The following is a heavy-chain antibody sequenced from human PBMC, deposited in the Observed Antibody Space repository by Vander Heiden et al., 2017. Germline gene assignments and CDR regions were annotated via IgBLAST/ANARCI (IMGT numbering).Heavy chain of an antibody. CDR3: ARRVVGGPSSFDP. J-gene: IGHJ5*02. Sequence: QLLQCGGGLVERGESLTLPCTAWGFSFSTDSMTWVGQGPGKGLEWISSIDFNSTYISYADSVQGTFTISRDNSKESLYLQMNSLRADATAVYSCARRVVGGPSSFDPWGQGTLVTVSS. V-gene: IGHV3-21*01. D-gene: IGHD1-26*01. CDR2: IDFNSTYI. CDR1: GFSFSTDS.